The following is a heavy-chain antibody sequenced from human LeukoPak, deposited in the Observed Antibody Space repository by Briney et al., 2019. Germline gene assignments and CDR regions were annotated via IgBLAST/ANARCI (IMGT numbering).Heavy chain of an antibody. V-gene: IGHV3-21*01. CDR2: ISSSSSYI. Sequence: GGSLRLSCAASGFTFSSYSMNWVRQAPGKGLEWVSSISSSSSYIYYADSVKGRFTISRDNAKNSLYLQRNSLRAEDTAVYYCARVGKGAYCGGDCYNKHWGQGTLVTVSS. D-gene: IGHD2-21*02. CDR1: GFTFSSYS. CDR3: ARVGKGAYCGGDCYNKH. J-gene: IGHJ1*01.